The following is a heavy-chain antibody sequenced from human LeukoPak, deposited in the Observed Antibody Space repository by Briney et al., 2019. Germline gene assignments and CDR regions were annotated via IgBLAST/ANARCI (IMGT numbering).Heavy chain of an antibody. CDR2: MNPNSGNT. V-gene: IGHV1-8*01. J-gene: IGHJ6*01. CDR1: GYTFTSYD. D-gene: IGHD2-2*02. Sequence: ASVTVSFKASGYTFTSYDINWVRQAPGQGLEWMGWMNPNSGNTGYAQKFQGRVTITRNTYISTAYMERNSLKSEEAAEYYCARRGGCSRTSCYRGYYYYGRNGW. CDR3: ARRGGCSRTSCYRGYYYYGRNG.